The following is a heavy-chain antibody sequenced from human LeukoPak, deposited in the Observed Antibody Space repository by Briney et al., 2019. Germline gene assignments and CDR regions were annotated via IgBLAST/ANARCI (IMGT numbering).Heavy chain of an antibody. D-gene: IGHD3-9*01. CDR2: IIPILGIA. V-gene: IGHV1-69*04. CDR3: AREYYDILTGYYDSGNDAFGI. CDR1: GGTFSSYA. Sequence: SVKVSCKASGGTFSSYAISWVRQAPGQGLEWMGRIIPILGIANYAQKFQGRVTITADKSTSTAYMELSSLRSEDTAVYYCAREYYDILTGYYDSGNDAFGIWGQGTMVTVSS. J-gene: IGHJ3*02.